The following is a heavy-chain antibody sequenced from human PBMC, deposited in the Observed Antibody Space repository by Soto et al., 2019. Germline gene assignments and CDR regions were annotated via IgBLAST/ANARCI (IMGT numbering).Heavy chain of an antibody. CDR3: ARGALAGYYNDFDY. CDR2: IIPIFGTA. V-gene: IGHV1-69*01. CDR1: GGTFSSYA. D-gene: IGHD3-9*01. J-gene: IGHJ4*02. Sequence: QVQLVQSGAEVKKPGSSVKVSCKASGGTFSSYAISWVRQAPGQGLEWMGGIIPIFGTASYAQKFQGRVTITADESTSTAYMELSSLRSEDTAVYYCARGALAGYYNDFDYWGQGTLVTVSS.